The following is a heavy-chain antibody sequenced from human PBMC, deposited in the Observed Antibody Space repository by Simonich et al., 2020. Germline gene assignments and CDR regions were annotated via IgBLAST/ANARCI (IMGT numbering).Heavy chain of an antibody. J-gene: IGHJ3*02. D-gene: IGHD2-21*01. CDR2: INPNSGGK. CDR3: ARNGLVGILKAFDI. CDR1: GYTFTGYY. V-gene: IGHV1-2*02. Sequence: QVQLVQSGAEVKKPGASVKVSCKASGYTFTGYYMHWVRQAPGQGLEWMCGINPNSGGKNNEQKVQGGVTRTRDTSISTAYMELSRLRSDDTAVYYCARNGLVGILKAFDIWGQGTMVTVSS.